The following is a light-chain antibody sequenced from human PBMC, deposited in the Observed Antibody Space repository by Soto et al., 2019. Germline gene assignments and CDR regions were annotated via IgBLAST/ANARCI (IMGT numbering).Light chain of an antibody. CDR1: SSNFGAGFD. J-gene: IGLJ1*01. CDR3: QSYDSSLSGYV. Sequence: QSVLTQPPSVSGAPGQWVTISCTGSSSNFGAGFDVHWYQQFPGTAPKLLIYGITNRPSGVPDRFSGSKSGTSASLAITGLQAEDEAVYYCQSYDSSLSGYVFGTGTKSPS. CDR2: GIT. V-gene: IGLV1-40*01.